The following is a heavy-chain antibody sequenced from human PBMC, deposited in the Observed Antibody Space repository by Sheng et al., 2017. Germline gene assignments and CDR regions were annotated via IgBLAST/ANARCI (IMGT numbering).Heavy chain of an antibody. D-gene: IGHD2-21*02. CDR2: ISSSGRTI. J-gene: IGHJ4*02. CDR3: ARDGDLYGGDALRPYYFDY. Sequence: EVQLVESGGGLVQPGGSLRLSCAASGFDFTSYEMNWVRQAPGKGLEWVSYISSSGRTIFYADSVRGRFTISRDNSKNSLYLQMNSLRAEDSAVYYCARDGDLYGGDALRPYYFDYWGQGTLVTVSS. V-gene: IGHV3-48*03. CDR1: GFDFTSYE.